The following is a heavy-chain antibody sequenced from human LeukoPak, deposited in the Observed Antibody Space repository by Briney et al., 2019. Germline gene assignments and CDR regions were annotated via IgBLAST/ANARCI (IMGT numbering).Heavy chain of an antibody. D-gene: IGHD1-26*01. J-gene: IGHJ4*02. CDR1: GYAFTSYY. CDR2: MSPNSGDT. Sequence: ASVKVSCKASGYAFTSYYMHWVRQAPGQGLEWMGWMSPNSGDTTYAQKFQGRVTMTRGTSISTAYMELSRLRSDDTAVYYCARVADYSPGLTNVPYWGQGTLVTVSS. CDR3: ARVADYSPGLTNVPY. V-gene: IGHV1-2*02.